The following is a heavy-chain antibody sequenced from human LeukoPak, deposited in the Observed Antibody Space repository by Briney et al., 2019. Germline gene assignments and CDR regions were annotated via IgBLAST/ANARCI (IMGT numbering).Heavy chain of an antibody. Sequence: SETLSLTCAVSGGSITSYYWNWIRQPPGRGLEWIGYIHHTGKNWYNPPLQSRVTLSVDTSKSEFSLRLNSVTAADTAVYYCAKWHEKLLAFDSWGQGTLVTVSS. CDR3: AKWHEKLLAFDS. D-gene: IGHD1-7*01. CDR1: GGSITSYY. J-gene: IGHJ4*02. CDR2: IHHTGKN. V-gene: IGHV4-59*01.